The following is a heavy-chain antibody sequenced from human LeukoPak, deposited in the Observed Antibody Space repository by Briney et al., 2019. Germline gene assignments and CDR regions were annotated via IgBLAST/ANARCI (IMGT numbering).Heavy chain of an antibody. CDR3: ARGERDYYGSGTPAVY. V-gene: IGHV3-33*01. J-gene: IGHJ4*02. CDR1: GFTFSSYG. D-gene: IGHD3-10*01. Sequence: GGSLRLSCAASGFTFSSYGMHWVRQAPGKGLEWVAVIWYDGSNKYYADSVKGRFTISRDNSKNTLYLQMSSLRAEDTAVYYCARGERDYYGSGTPAVYWGQGTLVTVSS. CDR2: IWYDGSNK.